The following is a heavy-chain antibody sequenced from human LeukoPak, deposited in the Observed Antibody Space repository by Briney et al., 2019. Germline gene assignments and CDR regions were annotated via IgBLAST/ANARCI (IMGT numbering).Heavy chain of an antibody. CDR2: ISSSSSYI. CDR1: GFTFSSYS. CDR3: ARDSQAVGTDFDY. J-gene: IGHJ4*02. Sequence: GGSLRLSCAASGFTFSSYSMNWVRQAPGKGLEWVSSISSSSSYIYYADSVKGRFTISRDNAKNSLYLQMHSLRAEDTAAYYCARDSQAVGTDFDYWGQGTLVTVSS. D-gene: IGHD6-13*01. V-gene: IGHV3-21*01.